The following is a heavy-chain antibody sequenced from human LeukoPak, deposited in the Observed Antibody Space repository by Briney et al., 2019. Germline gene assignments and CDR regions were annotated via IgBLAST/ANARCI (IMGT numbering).Heavy chain of an antibody. CDR2: MNPNSGNT. J-gene: IGHJ6*02. CDR1: GYTFTSYD. V-gene: IGHV1-8*01. CDR3: ARVGGEESYYYGMDV. D-gene: IGHD3-10*01. Sequence: AASVKVSCKASGYTFTSYDINWVRQATGQGLEWMGWMNPNSGNTGYAQKFQGRVTMTRNTSISTAYMELSSLRSEDTAVYYCARVGGEESYYYGMDVWGQGTTVTVSS.